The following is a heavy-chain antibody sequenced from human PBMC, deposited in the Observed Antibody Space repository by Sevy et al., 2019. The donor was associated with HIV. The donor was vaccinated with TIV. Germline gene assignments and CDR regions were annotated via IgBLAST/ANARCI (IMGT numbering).Heavy chain of an antibody. CDR3: ASLKARIRFIGFDP. CDR2: INHSGST. CDR1: GGSFSGYY. V-gene: IGHV4-34*01. D-gene: IGHD6-6*01. Sequence: SETLSLTCAVYGGSFSGYYWSWIRQPPGKGLEWIGEINHSGSTNYNPSLKSRVTISVDTSKNQFSLKLSSVTAADTAVYYCASLKARIRFIGFDPWGQGTLVTVSS. J-gene: IGHJ5*02.